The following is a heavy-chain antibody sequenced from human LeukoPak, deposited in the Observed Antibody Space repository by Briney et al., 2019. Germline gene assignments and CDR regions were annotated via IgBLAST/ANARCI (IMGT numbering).Heavy chain of an antibody. CDR3: ARTYYDFWGGYSPRGVLPPYFDY. J-gene: IGHJ4*02. V-gene: IGHV4-30-2*01. Sequence: SETLSLTCAVSGGSISSGGYSWSWIRQPPGKGLEWIGYIYHSGSTYYNPSLKSRVTISADRSKNQFSLKLSSVTAADTAVYYCARTYYDFWGGYSPRGVLPPYFDYWGQGTLVTVSS. CDR1: GGSISSGGYS. CDR2: IYHSGST. D-gene: IGHD3-3*01.